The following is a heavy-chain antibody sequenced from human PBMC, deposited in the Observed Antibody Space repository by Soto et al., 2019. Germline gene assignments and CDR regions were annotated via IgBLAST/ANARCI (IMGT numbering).Heavy chain of an antibody. CDR3: ARDRGCSSTSCYQGGWSDP. CDR1: GGSISSYY. Sequence: QVQLQESGPGLVKPSETLSLTCTVSGGSISSYYWSWIRQPPGKGLEWIGYIYYSGSTNYNPSLKSRVTISVDTSKNQFSLKLSSVTAADTAVYYCARDRGCSSTSCYQGGWSDPWGQGTLVTVSS. D-gene: IGHD2-2*01. J-gene: IGHJ5*02. V-gene: IGHV4-59*01. CDR2: IYYSGST.